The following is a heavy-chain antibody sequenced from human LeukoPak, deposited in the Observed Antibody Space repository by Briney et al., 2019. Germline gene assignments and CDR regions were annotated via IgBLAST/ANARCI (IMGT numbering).Heavy chain of an antibody. J-gene: IGHJ2*01. V-gene: IGHV4-30-4*01. D-gene: IGHD3-22*01. CDR1: GGSASSGDYY. CDR2: IYYSGST. Sequence: SQTLSLTCTVSGGSASSGDYYWSWIRQPPGKGLEWIGYIYYSGSTYYNPSLKSRVTISVDTSKNQFSLKLSSVTAADTAVYYCASSITMIEDWHFDLWGRGTLVTVSS. CDR3: ASSITMIEDWHFDL.